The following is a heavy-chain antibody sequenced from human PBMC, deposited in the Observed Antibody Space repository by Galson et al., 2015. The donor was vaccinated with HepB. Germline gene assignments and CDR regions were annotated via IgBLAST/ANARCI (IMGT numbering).Heavy chain of an antibody. D-gene: IGHD6-19*01. V-gene: IGHV1-18*01. CDR3: ARVYNSGWYGHFDY. J-gene: IGHJ4*02. CDR2: ISSYNGHT. Sequence: SVKVSCKAYGYTFTSYGISWVRQAPGQGLQWMGWISSYNGHTNYPQPLQGRVTMTTDTSTSTAYMDLRSLRSDDTAVYYCARVYNSGWYGHFDYWGQGTLVTVSS. CDR1: GYTFTSYG.